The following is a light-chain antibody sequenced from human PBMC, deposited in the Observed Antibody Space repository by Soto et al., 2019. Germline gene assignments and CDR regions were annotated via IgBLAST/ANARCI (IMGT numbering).Light chain of an antibody. Sequence: DIQMTQSPTTLSASVGDGVTITCRASQIVSNVLAWFQQKPGKGPELLIYDVSNLQSGVPSRFSGSGSGTEFTLTISSLQPDDFAVYYCQQYYRYPWTLGQRTKVDIK. J-gene: IGKJ1*01. CDR3: QQYYRYPWT. CDR2: DVS. V-gene: IGKV1-5*01. CDR1: QIVSNV.